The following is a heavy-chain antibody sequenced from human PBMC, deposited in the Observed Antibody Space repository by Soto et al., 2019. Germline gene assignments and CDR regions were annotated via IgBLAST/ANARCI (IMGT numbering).Heavy chain of an antibody. D-gene: IGHD5-12*01. J-gene: IGHJ5*02. V-gene: IGHV3-23*01. Sequence: PVGSLRLSCAAPGCTFSSHAISWGRQAPGKGLEWVSAISGSGGSTYYADSVKGRFTISRDNSKNTLYLQMNSLRAEDTAVYYCAKEFVRLVFCFDPWGQGTLVTVS. CDR1: GCTFSSHA. CDR2: ISGSGGST. CDR3: AKEFVRLVFCFDP.